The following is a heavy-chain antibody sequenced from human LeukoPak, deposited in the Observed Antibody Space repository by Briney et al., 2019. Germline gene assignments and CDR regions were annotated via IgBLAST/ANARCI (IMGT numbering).Heavy chain of an antibody. CDR2: IIPIFGTA. J-gene: IGHJ4*02. CDR3: ARDKFGDYPNFDY. Sequence: SSVKVSCKASGGTFSSYAISWVRQAPGQGLEWMGRIIPIFGTANYAQKFQGRVTITTDESTSTAYMELSSLRSEDTAVHYCARDKFGDYPNFDYWGQGTLVTVSS. CDR1: GGTFSSYA. D-gene: IGHD3-16*01. V-gene: IGHV1-69*05.